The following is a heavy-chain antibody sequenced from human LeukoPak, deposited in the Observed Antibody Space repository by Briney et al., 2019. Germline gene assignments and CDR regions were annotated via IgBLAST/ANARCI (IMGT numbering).Heavy chain of an antibody. Sequence: GGSLRLSCAASGFTFSSYAMSWVRQAPGKGLEWVSAISGSGGSTYYADSVKGRFTISGDNSKNTLYLQMNSLRAEDTAVYYCAKALEPVTTLDDAFDIWGQGTMVTVSS. CDR2: ISGSGGST. V-gene: IGHV3-23*01. CDR1: GFTFSSYA. J-gene: IGHJ3*02. CDR3: AKALEPVTTLDDAFDI. D-gene: IGHD4-17*01.